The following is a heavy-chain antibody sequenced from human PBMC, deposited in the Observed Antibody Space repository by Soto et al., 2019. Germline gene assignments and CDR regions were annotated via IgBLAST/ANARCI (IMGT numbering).Heavy chain of an antibody. D-gene: IGHD3-22*01. J-gene: IGHJ1*01. Sequence: GSLRLSCAASVFTFSSYAMSWVREAPGKGLEWVSAISGSGGSTYYADSVKGRFTISRDNSKNTLYLQMNSLRAEDTAVYYCAKRTRGDSSGYYYYFQHWGQGTLVTVSS. CDR2: ISGSGGST. CDR1: VFTFSSYA. CDR3: AKRTRGDSSGYYYYFQH. V-gene: IGHV3-23*01.